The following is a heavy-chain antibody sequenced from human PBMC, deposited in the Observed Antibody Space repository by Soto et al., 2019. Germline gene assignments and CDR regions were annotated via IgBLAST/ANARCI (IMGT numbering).Heavy chain of an antibody. CDR3: ARAATAMGVKDSMDV. CDR2: ISYDGSNK. J-gene: IGHJ6*02. D-gene: IGHD5-18*01. CDR1: GFSFSSYA. Sequence: QVQLVESGGGVVQPGRSLRLSCAASGFSFSSYAMHWVRQAPGKALEGVAVISYDGSNKYYADSVKGRFTISRDNSKNTLYLQMNSLRAEDTAVYYCARAATAMGVKDSMDVWGQGTTVTVSS. V-gene: IGHV3-30-3*01.